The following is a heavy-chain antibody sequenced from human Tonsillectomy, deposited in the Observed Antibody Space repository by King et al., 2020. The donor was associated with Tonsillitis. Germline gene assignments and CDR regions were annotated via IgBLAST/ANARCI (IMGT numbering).Heavy chain of an antibody. CDR3: ARGEGVVVDYYYMDV. CDR1: GFTFRSYG. CDR2: IWYEGSNK. V-gene: IGHV3-33*01. D-gene: IGHD2-15*01. J-gene: IGHJ6*03. Sequence: VQLVESGGGVVQPGRSLRLSCAASGFTFRSYGSHWVRQAPGKGREWVAVIWYEGSNKYYADSVKGRFTISRDNSKNTLYLQMNSLRAEDTAVDYFARGEGVVVDYYYMDVWGKGPTVTVSS.